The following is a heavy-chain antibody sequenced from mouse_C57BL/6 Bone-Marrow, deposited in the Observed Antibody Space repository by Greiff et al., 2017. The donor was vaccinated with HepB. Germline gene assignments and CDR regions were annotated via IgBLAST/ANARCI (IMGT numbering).Heavy chain of an antibody. CDR1: GFNIKDDY. CDR2: IDPENGDT. V-gene: IGHV14-4*01. CDR3: TTGLRRRTWFAY. J-gene: IGHJ3*01. D-gene: IGHD2-2*01. Sequence: VQLKESGAELVRPGASVKLSCTASGFNIKDDYMHWVKQRPEQGLEWIDWIDPENGDTEYASKFQGKATITADTSSNTAYLQLSSLTSEDTAVYYCTTGLRRRTWFAYWGQGTLVTVSA.